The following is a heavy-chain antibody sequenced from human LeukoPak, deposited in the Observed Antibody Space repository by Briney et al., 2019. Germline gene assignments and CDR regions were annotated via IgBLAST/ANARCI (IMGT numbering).Heavy chain of an antibody. V-gene: IGHV1-2*02. CDR1: GYTFTGYY. Sequence: GASVKVSFKASGYTFTGYYMHWVRQAPGQGLEWVGWINPNRDGTTYAQKFQGMVTMTRDESIRTASIALSRLKSDDTAVYYCARGLPNCYDSSGYYWFEYWGQGTLVTVSS. CDR3: ARGLPNCYDSSGYYWFEY. CDR2: INPNRDGT. J-gene: IGHJ4*02. D-gene: IGHD3-22*01.